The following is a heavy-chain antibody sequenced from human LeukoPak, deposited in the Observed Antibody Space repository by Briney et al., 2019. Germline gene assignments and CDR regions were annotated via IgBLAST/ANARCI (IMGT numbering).Heavy chain of an antibody. D-gene: IGHD6-19*01. CDR2: ISWNSGSI. Sequence: GRSLRLSCAASGFTFDDYAMHWVRQAPGKGLEWVSGISWNSGSIGYADSVKGRFTIPRDNAKNSLYLQMNSLRAEDTALYYCAKSSWLGPFDYWGQGTLVTVSS. V-gene: IGHV3-9*01. J-gene: IGHJ4*02. CDR1: GFTFDDYA. CDR3: AKSSWLGPFDY.